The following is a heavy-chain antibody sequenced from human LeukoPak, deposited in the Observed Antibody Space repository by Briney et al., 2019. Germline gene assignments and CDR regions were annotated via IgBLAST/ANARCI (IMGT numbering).Heavy chain of an antibody. Sequence: SQTLSLTCTVSGGSISSGDYYWSWIRQPPGKGLEWIGYIYYSGSTNYNPSLKSRVTISVDTSKNQFSLKLSSVTAADTAVYYCAGGDSSGYYLFSDYYYGMDVWGQGTTVTVSS. CDR1: GGSISSGDYY. D-gene: IGHD3-22*01. V-gene: IGHV4-61*08. CDR3: AGGDSSGYYLFSDYYYGMDV. J-gene: IGHJ6*02. CDR2: IYYSGST.